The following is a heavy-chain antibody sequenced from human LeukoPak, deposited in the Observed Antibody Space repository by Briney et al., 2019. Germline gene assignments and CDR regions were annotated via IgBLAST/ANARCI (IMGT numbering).Heavy chain of an antibody. CDR3: EGALAVRAFDI. CDR2: IYYSGST. V-gene: IGHV4-39*01. CDR1: GGSISSSSYY. D-gene: IGHD6-19*01. J-gene: IGHJ3*02. Sequence: SETLSLTCTVSGGSISSSSYYWGWIRQPPGKGLEWIGSIYYSGSTYYNPSLKSRVTISVDTSKNQFSLKLSSVTAADTAVYYCEGALAVRAFDIWGQGTMVTVSS.